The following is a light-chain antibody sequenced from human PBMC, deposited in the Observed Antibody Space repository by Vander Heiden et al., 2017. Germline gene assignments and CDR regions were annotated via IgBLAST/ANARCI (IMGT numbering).Light chain of an antibody. Sequence: SSVLTQSPSVSAAPGQTGRINCGGDNIGSKSVHWYRQKPGQAPILVLYDDNDRPSGIPERFSGSNSGNTATLTISRVGAGDEADYYCQVWDSNNDHVVFGGGTKLTVL. CDR1: NIGSKS. CDR3: QVWDSNNDHVV. V-gene: IGLV3-21*02. J-gene: IGLJ2*01. CDR2: DDN.